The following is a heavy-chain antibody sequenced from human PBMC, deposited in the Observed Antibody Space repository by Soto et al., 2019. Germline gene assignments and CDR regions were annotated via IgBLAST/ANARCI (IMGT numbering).Heavy chain of an antibody. CDR1: GFTFSSYA. CDR3: AKVLALYDYIWGSYRWNFDY. V-gene: IGHV3-23*01. J-gene: IGHJ4*02. CDR2: ISGSGGST. D-gene: IGHD3-16*02. Sequence: GGSLRLSCAASGFTFSSYAMSWVRQAPGKGLEWVSAISGSGGSTYYADSVKGRFTISRDNSKNTLYLQMNSLRAEDTAVYYCAKVLALYDYIWGSYRWNFDYWGQGTLVTVSS.